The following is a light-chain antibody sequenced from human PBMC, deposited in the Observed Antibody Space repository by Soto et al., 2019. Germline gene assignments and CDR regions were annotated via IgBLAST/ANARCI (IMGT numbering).Light chain of an antibody. J-gene: IGLJ1*01. CDR1: SSDVGGYDY. Sequence: QSALTQPPSASGSPGQSVTISCTGTSSDVGGYDYVSWYQQHPGKPPKLVVYEVSKRPSGVPDRFSGSKSGNTASLTVSGLQTEDEADYYCSSHAGSKRVFGTGTKLTVL. V-gene: IGLV2-8*01. CDR3: SSHAGSKRV. CDR2: EVS.